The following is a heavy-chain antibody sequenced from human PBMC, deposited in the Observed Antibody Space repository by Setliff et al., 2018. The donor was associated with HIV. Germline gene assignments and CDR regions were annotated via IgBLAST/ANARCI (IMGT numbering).Heavy chain of an antibody. J-gene: IGHJ6*03. CDR1: GGSISIISYY. D-gene: IGHD2-2*01. Sequence: TLSLTCTVSGGSISIISYYWGWIRQPPGKGLEYIGSIYYSGSTYYNPSLKSRVTISVDTSKNQFSLNLSSVTAADTAVYYCARVDCSGTSCYRDSYYYMDVWGKGTTVTSP. V-gene: IGHV4-39*01. CDR2: IYYSGST. CDR3: ARVDCSGTSCYRDSYYYMDV.